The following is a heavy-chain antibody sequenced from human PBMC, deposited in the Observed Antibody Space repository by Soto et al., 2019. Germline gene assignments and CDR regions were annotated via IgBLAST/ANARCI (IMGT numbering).Heavy chain of an antibody. Sequence: SETLCLTCTVSGGSIRGYYWTWIRQTPGKGLEWIGHIYYTGSTKYNPSLKSRVTISVETSKNQFYPKLSSVTAADTAVYYCARHSPSGSYAISGFDYWGQGTLVTSPQ. D-gene: IGHD1-26*01. J-gene: IGHJ4*02. CDR1: GGSIRGYY. CDR3: ARHSPSGSYAISGFDY. CDR2: IYYTGST. V-gene: IGHV4-59*08.